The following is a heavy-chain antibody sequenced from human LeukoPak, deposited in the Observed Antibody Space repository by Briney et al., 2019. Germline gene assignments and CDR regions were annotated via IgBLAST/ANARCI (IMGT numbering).Heavy chain of an antibody. CDR1: GGSISSDY. CDR3: ARSGYDFWSGFDY. V-gene: IGHV4-4*07. J-gene: IGHJ4*02. CDR2: IYSTGST. D-gene: IGHD3-3*01. Sequence: PSETLSLTCTVSGGSISSDYWSWIRQPAGKGLEWIGRIYSTGSTNYNPSLKSRVTMSVDTSKNQFSLKLSSVTAADTAVYYCARSGYDFWSGFDYWGQGTLVTVSS.